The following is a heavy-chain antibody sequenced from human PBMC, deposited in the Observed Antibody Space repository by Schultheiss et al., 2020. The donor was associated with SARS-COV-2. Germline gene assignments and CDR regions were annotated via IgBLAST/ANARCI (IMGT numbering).Heavy chain of an antibody. CDR3: ARERAGAITIFGVVTRYGMDV. CDR2: INHSGST. D-gene: IGHD3-3*01. J-gene: IGHJ6*02. Sequence: SETLSLTCAVYGGSFSGYYWSWIRHPPGKGLEWIGEINHSGSTNYNPSLKSRVTISVDTSKNQFSLNLSSVTAADTAVYYCARERAGAITIFGVVTRYGMDVWGQGTTVTVSS. V-gene: IGHV4-34*01. CDR1: GGSFSGYY.